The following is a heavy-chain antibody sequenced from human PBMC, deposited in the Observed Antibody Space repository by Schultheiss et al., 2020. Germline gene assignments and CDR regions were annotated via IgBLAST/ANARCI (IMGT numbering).Heavy chain of an antibody. V-gene: IGHV3-64*02. Sequence: GGSLRLSCAASGFTFSSYAMHWVRQAPGKGLEYVSAISSNGGSTYYADSVKGRFTISRDNSKDTLYLQMSSLRAEDTAVYHCARMSMVATYWFDPWGQGTLVTVSS. CDR1: GFTFSSYA. J-gene: IGHJ5*02. CDR3: ARMSMVATYWFDP. D-gene: IGHD5-12*01. CDR2: ISSNGGST.